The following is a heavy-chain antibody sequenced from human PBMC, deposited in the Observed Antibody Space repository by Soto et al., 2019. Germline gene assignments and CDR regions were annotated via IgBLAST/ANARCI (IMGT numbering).Heavy chain of an antibody. J-gene: IGHJ4*02. D-gene: IGHD3-10*01. Sequence: GGSLRLSCAASGVTSGDLGMSWVRQCPGRGLEWVSTISRDGANRHYADSVNGRFTISRDNSRNTVDLHMARLRAEDTARYYCVSWFSANFDYWGQGIVVTVSS. CDR1: GVTSGDLG. CDR2: ISRDGANR. CDR3: VSWFSANFDY. V-gene: IGHV3-23*01.